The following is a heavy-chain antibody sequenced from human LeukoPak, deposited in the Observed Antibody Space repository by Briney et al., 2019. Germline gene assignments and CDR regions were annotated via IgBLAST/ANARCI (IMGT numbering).Heavy chain of an antibody. V-gene: IGHV3-21*04. Sequence: GGSLRLSCAASGFTFSSYSMNWVRQAPGKGLEWVSSISSSSSYIYYADSVKGRFTISRDTSKNTLYLQMNSLRAEDTAVYYCARVLVEAVAESGFDYWGQGTLVTVSS. CDR3: ARVLVEAVAESGFDY. D-gene: IGHD6-13*01. CDR1: GFTFSSYS. J-gene: IGHJ4*02. CDR2: ISSSSSYI.